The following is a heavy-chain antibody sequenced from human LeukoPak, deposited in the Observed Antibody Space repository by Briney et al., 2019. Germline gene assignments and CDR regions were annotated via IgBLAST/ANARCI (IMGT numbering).Heavy chain of an antibody. CDR3: ARGTLEHCSGASCYPLDS. CDR2: VTGSGGDT. V-gene: IGHV3-23*01. Sequence: GGSLRLSCATSGFTLRNYAMSWVRQTPGKGLECVSVVTGSGGDTYYTGSVNGRFTISRDNSKNTLYLQMNSLRAEDTAVYYCARGTLEHCSGASCYPLDSWGQGTLVTVSS. J-gene: IGHJ5*01. D-gene: IGHD2-15*01. CDR1: GFTLRNYA.